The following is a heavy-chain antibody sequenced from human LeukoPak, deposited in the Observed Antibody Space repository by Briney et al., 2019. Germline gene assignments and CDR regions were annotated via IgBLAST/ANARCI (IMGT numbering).Heavy chain of an antibody. CDR3: ARGVAGDYIMSKYYFFYMDV. J-gene: IGHJ6*03. Sequence: GGSLRLSCEVSGFSLSGYWMSWVRQTPGKGLEWVANIIQDGSDKYYVDSVKGRFTISRDNAKNSLYLQMNSLKADDTAVYYCARGVAGDYIMSKYYFFYMDVWGKGTTVTVSS. CDR2: IIQDGSDK. D-gene: IGHD6-19*01. CDR1: GFSLSGYW. V-gene: IGHV3-7*01.